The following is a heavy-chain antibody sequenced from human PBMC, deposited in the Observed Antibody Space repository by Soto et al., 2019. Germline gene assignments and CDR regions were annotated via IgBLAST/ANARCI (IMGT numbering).Heavy chain of an antibody. V-gene: IGHV4-31*03. Sequence: SETLSLTCTVSGDSITTGGFYWNWIRHHPDKGLEWIGYIYSGGSTVYLPSLKSRLTMSLDTSNNQFSLNLRSVTAADTAVYYGARLGAYYQSLDPWGPGTLVTVSS. D-gene: IGHD2-21*01. CDR1: GDSITTGGFY. CDR3: ARLGAYYQSLDP. CDR2: IYSGGST. J-gene: IGHJ5*02.